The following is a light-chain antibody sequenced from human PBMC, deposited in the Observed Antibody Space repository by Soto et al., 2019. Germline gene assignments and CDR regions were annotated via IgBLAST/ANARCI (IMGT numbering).Light chain of an antibody. CDR1: SSDVGVYNY. J-gene: IGLJ1*01. Sequence: QSVLTQPASVSRSPGQAITISCTGTSSDVGVYNYVSWYQQHPGKAPKLMIYEVSYRPSGVSNRFSGSKSGNTASLTISGPQAEDEADYYCSSYTSSSTQVFGTGTKVTVL. V-gene: IGLV2-14*01. CDR3: SSYTSSSTQV. CDR2: EVS.